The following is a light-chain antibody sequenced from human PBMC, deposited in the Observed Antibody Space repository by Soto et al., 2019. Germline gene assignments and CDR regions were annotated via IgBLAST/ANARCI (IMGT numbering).Light chain of an antibody. CDR2: AAS. CDR1: RSVSTS. Sequence: DIQMTQSPSFLSASVGDRVTITCRASRSVSTSLNWYQQKPGKAPKVLIFAASNLQRGVPSRFSGSGIGTDFTLTITSLQPEDFATSYCQQSYSTRWTCAQGTKVDIK. J-gene: IGKJ1*01. V-gene: IGKV1-39*01. CDR3: QQSYSTRWT.